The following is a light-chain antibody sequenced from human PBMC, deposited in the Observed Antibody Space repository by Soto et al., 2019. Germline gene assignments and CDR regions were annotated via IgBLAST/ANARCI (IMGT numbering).Light chain of an antibody. Sequence: EVMLSQSPCALSLSTGERATLSCRASQSVSSNFLAWYQEKPGQAPRLLIYGASSRATGIPDRFSGSGSGTDFTLTISRLEPEDFAVYYCQQYGSSPQTFGQGTKVAIK. V-gene: IGKV3-20*01. CDR1: QSVSSNF. CDR3: QQYGSSPQT. CDR2: GAS. J-gene: IGKJ1*01.